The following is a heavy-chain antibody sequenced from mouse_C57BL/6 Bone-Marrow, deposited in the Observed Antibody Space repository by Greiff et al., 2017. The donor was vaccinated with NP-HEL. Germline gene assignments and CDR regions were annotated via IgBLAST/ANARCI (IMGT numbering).Heavy chain of an antibody. D-gene: IGHD2-3*01. CDR2: IYHSDSET. J-gene: IGHJ1*03. V-gene: IGHV1-52*01. CDR1: FSPFPIFW. CDR3: ARADDGYWGYFDV. Sequence: QVQLQQPGAELVRPGSSVKLSFKTSFSPFPIFWLSLVNPIPLPFLSWIGNIYHSDSETPYNQKFKDKATLTVDKSSSTAYMQLSSLTSEDSAVYYCARADDGYWGYFDVWGTGTTVTVSS.